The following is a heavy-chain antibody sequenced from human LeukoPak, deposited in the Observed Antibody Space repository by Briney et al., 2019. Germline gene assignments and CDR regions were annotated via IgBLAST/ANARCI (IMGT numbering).Heavy chain of an antibody. D-gene: IGHD5-12*01. CDR2: ISSSGSTI. J-gene: IGHJ6*03. V-gene: IGHV3-11*01. CDR3: ARAGTNSGYDYVALLYMDV. CDR1: GFTFSDYY. Sequence: PGGSLRLSCAASGFTFSDYYMSWIRQAPGKELEWVSYISSSGSTIYYADSVKGRFTISRDNAKNSLYLQMNSLRAEDTAVYYCARAGTNSGYDYVALLYMDVWGKGTTVTISS.